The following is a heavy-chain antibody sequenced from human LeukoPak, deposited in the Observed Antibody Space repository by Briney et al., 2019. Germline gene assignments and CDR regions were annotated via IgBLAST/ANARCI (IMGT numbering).Heavy chain of an antibody. CDR2: ISYVSGAR. J-gene: IGHJ4*02. V-gene: IGHV3-48*01. CDR3: AKDEGGVRSTEYYFDY. Sequence: GGSLRLSCAASRDTLSSYSMNWVRQAPGKGLEWLSYISYVSGARYYAESVKGRFTISRDNAKSSVYLEMNSLRAEDTAVYYCAKDEGGVRSTEYYFDYWGQGTLVTVSS. CDR1: RDTLSSYS. D-gene: IGHD3-3*01.